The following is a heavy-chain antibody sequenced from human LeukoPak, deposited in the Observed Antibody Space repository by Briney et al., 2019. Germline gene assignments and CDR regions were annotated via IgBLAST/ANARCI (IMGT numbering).Heavy chain of an antibody. CDR1: GFTFSRHA. D-gene: IGHD5-24*01. CDR2: ISASGGNT. J-gene: IGHJ6*03. Sequence: GGSLRLSCVGSGFTFSRHAMSWVRQAPGKGLEWVSSISASGGNTYYADSVKGRFTISRDNPKNTLFLQMNSLRAEDTALYYCAKDVRDGYNYGYYYHYMDVWGKGTTVTVS. V-gene: IGHV3-23*01. CDR3: AKDVRDGYNYGYYYHYMDV.